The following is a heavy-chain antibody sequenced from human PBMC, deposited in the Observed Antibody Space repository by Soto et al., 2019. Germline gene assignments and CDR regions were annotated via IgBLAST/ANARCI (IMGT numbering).Heavy chain of an antibody. V-gene: IGHV3-7*01. Sequence: QPGGSLRLSCAASGFTFSSYWMSWVRQAPGKGLEWVANIKQDGSEKYYVDSVKGRFTISRDNAKNSLYLQMNSLRAEDTAVYYCARDIAEAYYDSSGYPDYWGQGTLVTVS. D-gene: IGHD3-22*01. CDR3: ARDIAEAYYDSSGYPDY. J-gene: IGHJ4*02. CDR2: IKQDGSEK. CDR1: GFTFSSYW.